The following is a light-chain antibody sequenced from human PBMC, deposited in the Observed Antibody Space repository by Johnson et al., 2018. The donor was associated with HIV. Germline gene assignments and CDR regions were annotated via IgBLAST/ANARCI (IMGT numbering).Light chain of an antibody. CDR1: SSNIGNNY. Sequence: QSVLTQPPSVSAAPGQKVTISCSGSSSNIGNNYVSWYQQLPGTATKLLIYDNNKRPSGIPDRFSGSKSGTSATLGITGLQTGDEADYYCGTWASSLSAGKVFGTGTKVTVL. CDR2: DNN. V-gene: IGLV1-51*01. J-gene: IGLJ1*01. CDR3: GTWASSLSAGKV.